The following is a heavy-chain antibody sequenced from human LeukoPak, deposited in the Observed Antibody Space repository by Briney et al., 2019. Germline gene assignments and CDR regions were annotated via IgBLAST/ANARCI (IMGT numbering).Heavy chain of an antibody. CDR3: ARAALDSRSYYYAMDV. D-gene: IGHD1-14*01. CDR2: TKRSVGPT. J-gene: IGHJ6*02. Sequence: GGSLRLSCAPSGFTFSNYYMSWVRPAPGKGLEWVSYTKRSVGPTYYAHSVNGRFTIWRDNAKNSLYLQMNSLRAEDTAVYYCARAALDSRSYYYAMDVWGQGATVTVSS. V-gene: IGHV3-11*01. CDR1: GFTFSNYY.